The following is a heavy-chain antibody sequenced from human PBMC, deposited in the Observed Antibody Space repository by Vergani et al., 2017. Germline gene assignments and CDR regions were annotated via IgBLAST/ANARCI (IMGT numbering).Heavy chain of an antibody. D-gene: IGHD6-13*01. V-gene: IGHV3-66*01. J-gene: IGHJ6*02. CDR2: IYSGGST. CDR1: GFTVSSNY. Sequence: EVQLVESGGGLVQPGGSLRLSCAASGFTVSSNYMSWVRQAPGKGLEWVSVIYSGGSTYYADSVKGRFTISRDNSKNTLYLQMNSLRAEDTAVYYCARDPGGYSSSDEGHTYYYYYYGMDVWGQGP. CDR3: ARDPGGYSSSDEGHTYYYYYYGMDV.